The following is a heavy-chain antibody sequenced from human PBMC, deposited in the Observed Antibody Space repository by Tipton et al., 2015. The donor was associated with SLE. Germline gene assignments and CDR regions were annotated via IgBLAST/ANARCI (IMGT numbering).Heavy chain of an antibody. J-gene: IGHJ3*02. V-gene: IGHV4-59*08. Sequence: TLSLTCTVSGGSISSYYWSWIRQPPGKGLEWIGYIYYSGNTNYNPSLKSRVTISVDTSKNQFSLRLSSLTAADTAVYYCARVLLSTLGAFDIWGQGTMVTVSS. D-gene: IGHD2-15*01. CDR1: GGSISSYY. CDR2: IYYSGNT. CDR3: ARVLLSTLGAFDI.